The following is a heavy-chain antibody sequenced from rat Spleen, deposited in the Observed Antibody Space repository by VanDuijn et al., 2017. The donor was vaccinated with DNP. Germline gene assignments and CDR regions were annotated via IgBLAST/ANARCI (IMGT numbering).Heavy chain of an antibody. CDR1: GFTFSKYD. J-gene: IGHJ4*01. Sequence: EVQLVESGGGLVQPGRSLKLSCAASGFTFSKYDMTWVRQAPAKGLEWVACVTTVDGNTYYADSVKGRFTVSRDDSRSTLYLQMDTLRSEDTATYYCTTFEGTNAWGQGTSVTVSS. V-gene: IGHV5-27*01. CDR2: VTTVDGNT. CDR3: TTFEGTNA. D-gene: IGHD1-11*01.